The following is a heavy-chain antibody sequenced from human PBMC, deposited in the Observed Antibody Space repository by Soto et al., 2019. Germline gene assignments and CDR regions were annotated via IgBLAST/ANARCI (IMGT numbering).Heavy chain of an antibody. J-gene: IGHJ5*02. Sequence: SETLSLTCTVSGGSISSSSYYWGWIRQPPGKGLEWIGSIYYSGSTYYNPSLKSRVTISVDTSKNQFSLKLSSVTAADTAVYYCARHNYDFWSGYRAPAKNWFDPWGQGTLVTVSS. CDR1: GGSISSSSYY. CDR2: IYYSGST. D-gene: IGHD3-3*01. CDR3: ARHNYDFWSGYRAPAKNWFDP. V-gene: IGHV4-39*01.